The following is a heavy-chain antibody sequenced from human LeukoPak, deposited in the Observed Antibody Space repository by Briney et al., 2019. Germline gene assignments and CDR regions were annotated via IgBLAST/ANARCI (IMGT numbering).Heavy chain of an antibody. CDR1: GGSITSYY. Sequence: PSETLSLTCTVSGGSITSYYWNWIRQPPGKGLEWIGHTSYSGSTNYNPSLKSRVTMSVDTSKNQFSLKLSSVTAADTAVYYCARGAYCGGDCYPYYFDYWGQGTLVTVSS. D-gene: IGHD2-21*01. J-gene: IGHJ4*02. V-gene: IGHV4-59*12. CDR2: TSYSGST. CDR3: ARGAYCGGDCYPYYFDY.